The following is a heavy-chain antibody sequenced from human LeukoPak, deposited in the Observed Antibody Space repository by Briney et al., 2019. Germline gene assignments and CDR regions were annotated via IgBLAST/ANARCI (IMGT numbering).Heavy chain of an antibody. Sequence: SETLSLTCAVYGGSFSGYYWSWIRQPPGKGLEWIGEINHSGSTNYNPSLKSRVTISVDTSKNQFSLKLSSVTAADTAVYYCARAGRAARPGFDYWGQGTLVTVSS. CDR3: ARAGRAARPGFDY. CDR1: GGSFSGYY. D-gene: IGHD6-6*01. J-gene: IGHJ4*02. V-gene: IGHV4-34*01. CDR2: INHSGST.